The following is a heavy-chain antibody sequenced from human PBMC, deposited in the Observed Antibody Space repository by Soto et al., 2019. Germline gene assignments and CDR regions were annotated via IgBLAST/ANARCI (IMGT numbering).Heavy chain of an antibody. CDR2: IYYSGST. CDR1: GGSFSGYY. Sequence: SETLSLTCAVYGGSFSGYYWSWIRQPPGKGQEWIGDIYYSGSTNYNPSLKSRVTISVDTSKNQFSLKLSSVTAPDTAVYYCARDPGGYWGQGTLVTVSS. J-gene: IGHJ4*02. V-gene: IGHV4-34*01. CDR3: ARDPGGY.